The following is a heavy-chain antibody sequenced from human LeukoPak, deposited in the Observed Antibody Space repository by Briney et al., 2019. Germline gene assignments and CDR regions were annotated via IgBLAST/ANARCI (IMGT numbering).Heavy chain of an antibody. V-gene: IGHV3-9*01. Sequence: GRSLRLSCAASGFTFDDYAIYRVRQAPGKGLEWVSGIDWKNDIIGYADSVRGRFTISRDNAKNSLYLQMNSLSAEDTAFYYCAKGGYSRGWSYVDVWGQGTTVTVSS. CDR2: IDWKNDII. CDR3: AKGGYSRGWSYVDV. CDR1: GFTFDDYA. D-gene: IGHD6-19*01. J-gene: IGHJ6*02.